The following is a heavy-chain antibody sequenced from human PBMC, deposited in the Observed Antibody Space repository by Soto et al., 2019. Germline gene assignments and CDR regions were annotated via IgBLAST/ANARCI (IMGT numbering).Heavy chain of an antibody. CDR1: GFTFDDYA. CDR3: VREAINSGWSGGRKYYSDF. V-gene: IGHV3-9*01. CDR2: ITWNSGTP. D-gene: IGHD6-19*01. J-gene: IGHJ4*02. Sequence: GGSLRLSCAASGFTFDDYALHWVRQAPGKVRELVSGITWNSGTPGYADSVKGRFTFSRDNAKNSLYLQMNSLRVEDTALFYCVREAINSGWSGGRKYYSDFWAQGALDTVSS.